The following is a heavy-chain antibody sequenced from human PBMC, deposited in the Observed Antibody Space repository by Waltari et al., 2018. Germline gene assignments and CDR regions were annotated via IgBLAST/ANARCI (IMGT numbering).Heavy chain of an antibody. J-gene: IGHJ6*03. CDR2: IYYSGST. V-gene: IGHV4-59*01. Sequence: QVQLQESGPGLVKPSETLSLTCTVSGGPISSYYWSWIRQPPGKGLEWIGYIYYSGSTNYNPSLKSRVTISVDTSKNQFSLKLSSVTAADTAVYYCARKLYGYYYYMDVWGKGTTVTVSS. D-gene: IGHD3-16*01. CDR1: GGPISSYY. CDR3: ARKLYGYYYYMDV.